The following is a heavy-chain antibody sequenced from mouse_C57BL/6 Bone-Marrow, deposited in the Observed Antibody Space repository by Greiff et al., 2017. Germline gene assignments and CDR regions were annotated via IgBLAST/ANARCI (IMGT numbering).Heavy chain of an antibody. Sequence: VQLQQSGAELARPGASVKMSCKASGYTFTSYTMHWVKQRPGQGLEWIGYINPSSGYTKYNQKFKDKATLTADKSSSTAYMQLSSLTSEDSAVYYCARYYYGGSWFAYWGQGTLVTVSA. D-gene: IGHD1-1*01. CDR2: INPSSGYT. CDR1: GYTFTSYT. CDR3: ARYYYGGSWFAY. V-gene: IGHV1-4*01. J-gene: IGHJ3*01.